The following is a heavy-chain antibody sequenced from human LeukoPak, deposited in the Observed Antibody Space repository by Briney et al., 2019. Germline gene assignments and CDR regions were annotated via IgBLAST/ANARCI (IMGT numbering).Heavy chain of an antibody. J-gene: IGHJ4*02. CDR2: ISGSGGST. Sequence: GGSLRLSCAASGFTFSSYAMSWVRQAPGKGLEWVSAISGSGGSTYCADSVKGRFTISRDNSNNTMYLQMNSLRADDMAVYYCAKDYGDYVVPSGSLHYWGQGTLVTVSS. D-gene: IGHD4-17*01. V-gene: IGHV3-23*01. CDR1: GFTFSSYA. CDR3: AKDYGDYVVPSGSLHY.